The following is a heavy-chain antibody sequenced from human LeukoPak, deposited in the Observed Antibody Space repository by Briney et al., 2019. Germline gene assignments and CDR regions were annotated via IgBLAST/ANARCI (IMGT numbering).Heavy chain of an antibody. V-gene: IGHV1-69*04. Sequence: GASVKVSCKASGGTFSSYAISWVRQAPEQGLEWMGRIIPILGIANYAQKFQGRVTITADKSTSTAYMELSSLRSEDTAVYYCATHPDYYDSSGYYSGSSDYWGQGTLVTVSS. D-gene: IGHD3-22*01. CDR1: GGTFSSYA. CDR2: IIPILGIA. CDR3: ATHPDYYDSSGYYSGSSDY. J-gene: IGHJ4*02.